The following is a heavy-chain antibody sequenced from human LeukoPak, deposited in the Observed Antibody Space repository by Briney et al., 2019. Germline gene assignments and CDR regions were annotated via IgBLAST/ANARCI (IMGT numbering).Heavy chain of an antibody. J-gene: IGHJ2*01. V-gene: IGHV4-59*01. CDR3: ARDKGPYWYFDL. CDR1: DGSISSYY. CDR2: IYNSGST. Sequence: KPSETLSLTCAVSDGSISSYYGNWIRQPPGKGLEWIGNIYNSGSTDYNPSLKSRVTISVNLSKKQISLKLTSVTAADTALYYCARDKGPYWYFDLWGRGTLVTVSS.